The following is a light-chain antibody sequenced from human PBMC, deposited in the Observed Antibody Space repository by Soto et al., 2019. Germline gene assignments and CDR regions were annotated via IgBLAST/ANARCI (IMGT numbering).Light chain of an antibody. V-gene: IGKV3-20*01. CDR3: QQYGSSPPIN. J-gene: IGKJ5*01. Sequence: DIVLTQSPDTLSLSPGERATLSCRASQSVSSSNFAWYQQKPAQAPRLLIYGASRRAPGIPERFSGSGSGTDFTLTISRLEPEDFAVYYCQQYGSSPPINFGQGTRLEIK. CDR2: GAS. CDR1: QSVSSSN.